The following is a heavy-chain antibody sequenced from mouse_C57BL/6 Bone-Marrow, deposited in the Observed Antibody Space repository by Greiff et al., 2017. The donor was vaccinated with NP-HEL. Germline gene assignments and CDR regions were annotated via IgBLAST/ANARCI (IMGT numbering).Heavy chain of an antibody. Sequence: VKLMESGAELVRPGPSVKVSCKASGYAFTNYLIEWVKQRPGQGLEWIGVINPGSGGTNYNEKFKGKATLTADKSSSTAYMQLSSLTSEDSAVYVGAGSSHWYFDVWGTGTTVTVSS. J-gene: IGHJ1*03. D-gene: IGHD1-1*01. CDR1: GYAFTNYL. CDR2: INPGSGGT. V-gene: IGHV1-54*01. CDR3: AGSSHWYFDV.